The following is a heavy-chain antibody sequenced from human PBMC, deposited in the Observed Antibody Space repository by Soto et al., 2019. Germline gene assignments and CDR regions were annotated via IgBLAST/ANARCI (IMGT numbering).Heavy chain of an antibody. J-gene: IGHJ4*02. D-gene: IGHD3-16*01. CDR2: ISSASVSK. Sequence: PGGSLRLSCAASGFTFSSYEMNWVRQAPGKGLEWISYISSASVSKFYADSVKGRFTISRDNAKNSLYLQMNSLRAEDTAVYYCARDPSLIPSSYTLFDYWGQGTQVTVSS. CDR3: ARDPSLIPSSYTLFDY. CDR1: GFTFSSYE. V-gene: IGHV3-48*03.